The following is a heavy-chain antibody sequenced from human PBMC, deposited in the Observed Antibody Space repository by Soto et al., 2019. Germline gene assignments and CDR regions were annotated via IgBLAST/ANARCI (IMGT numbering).Heavy chain of an antibody. J-gene: IGHJ6*03. CDR2: MNPNSGNT. CDR3: ARGLPLPLTGTLRPKYYYYYYFMDV. V-gene: IGHV1-8*01. D-gene: IGHD1-7*01. CDR1: GYTFTSYD. Sequence: GASVKVSCKASGYTFTSYDINWVRQATGQGLEWMGWMNPNSGNTGYAQKFQGRVTMTRNTSISTAYMELSSLRSEDTAVYYCARGLPLPLTGTLRPKYYYYYYFMDVWGKGTTVTVSS.